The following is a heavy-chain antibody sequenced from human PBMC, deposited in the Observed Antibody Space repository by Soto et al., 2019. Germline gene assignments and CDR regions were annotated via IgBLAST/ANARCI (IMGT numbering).Heavy chain of an antibody. V-gene: IGHV4-34*01. D-gene: IGHD2-15*01. J-gene: IGHJ4*02. Sequence: QVQLQQWGAGLLKPSETLSLTCAVYGGSFSGYSWSWIRQPPGEGLEWIGEINHSGSTNYNPSLKSRLTISVDTSNNHFSLRLSSVTAADTAVYYCARVPRWCSGGSCYFEYWGQGTLVTVSS. CDR3: ARVPRWCSGGSCYFEY. CDR1: GGSFSGYS. CDR2: INHSGST.